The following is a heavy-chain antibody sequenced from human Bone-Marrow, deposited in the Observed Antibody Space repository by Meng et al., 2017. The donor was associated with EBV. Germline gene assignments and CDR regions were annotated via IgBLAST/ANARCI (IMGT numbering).Heavy chain of an antibody. D-gene: IGHD1-26*01. CDR1: GDSINSGGYY. V-gene: IGHV4-30-4*08. CDR2: IFFRGET. J-gene: IGHJ5*02. Sequence: GQLQGSGPGLLKLSQTLSLTCAATGDSINSGGYYWSWIRQAPGKGLEWIGYIFFRGETYYTSSFRSRTTISLDTSKNQFSLKLTSVTAADTAVYYCARAGGSFTVDPWGQGALVTVSS. CDR3: ARAGGSFTVDP.